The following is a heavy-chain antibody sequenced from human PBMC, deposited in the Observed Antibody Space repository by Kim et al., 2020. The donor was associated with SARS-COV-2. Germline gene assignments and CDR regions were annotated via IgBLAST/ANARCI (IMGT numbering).Heavy chain of an antibody. CDR3: AKDIVLMGGGGAFDI. D-gene: IGHD2-8*01. Sequence: GGSLRLSCAASGFTFDDYTMHWVRQAPGKGLEWVSLISWDGGSTYYADSVKGRFTISRDNSKNSLYLQMNSLRTEDTALYYCAKDIVLMGGGGAFDIWGQGTMVTVSS. CDR2: ISWDGGST. J-gene: IGHJ3*02. V-gene: IGHV3-43*01. CDR1: GFTFDDYT.